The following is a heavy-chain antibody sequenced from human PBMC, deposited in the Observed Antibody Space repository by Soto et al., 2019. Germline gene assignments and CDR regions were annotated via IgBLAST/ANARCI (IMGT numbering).Heavy chain of an antibody. CDR1: GFSVSSGIYY. CDR3: ANSKLRNWNYAHFDY. D-gene: IGHD1-7*01. Sequence: PSETLCLTCTVSGFSVSSGIYYLSWIRQPPGKGLEWIGYIYYSGSTSYNPSLKSRVTMSVDTSKNQFSLKLNSVTAADTAVYYCANSKLRNWNYAHFDYWGQGTLVTVSS. CDR2: IYYSGST. J-gene: IGHJ4*02. V-gene: IGHV4-61*01.